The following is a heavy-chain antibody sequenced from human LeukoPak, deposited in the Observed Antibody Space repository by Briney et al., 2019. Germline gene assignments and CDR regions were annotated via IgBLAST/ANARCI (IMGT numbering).Heavy chain of an antibody. CDR3: ARDSGTTGEVKFDP. CDR1: GGSISSYY. Sequence: SETLSLTCTVSGGSISSYYWSWIRQAPGKGLEWIGSIYHSGSTYYNPSLKSRVTISVDTSKNQFSLKLSSVAAADTAMYYCARDSGTTGEVKFDPWGQGTLVTVSS. CDR2: IYHSGST. V-gene: IGHV4-59*12. D-gene: IGHD3-10*01. J-gene: IGHJ5*02.